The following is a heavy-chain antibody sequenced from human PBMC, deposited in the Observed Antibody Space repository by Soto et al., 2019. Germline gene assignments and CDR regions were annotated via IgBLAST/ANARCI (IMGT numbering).Heavy chain of an antibody. D-gene: IGHD4-17*01. Sequence: QVQLQESGPGLVKPSQTLSLTCSVSGGSISTGGYYWTWIRQHPGKGLEWIGYIYYSGSTYYNPSLKSRVTISVDTSKNQFSLKLSSVTAADTAVYYCARGLSVTLFDNWGQGTLVTVSS. CDR1: GGSISTGGYY. V-gene: IGHV4-31*03. CDR2: IYYSGST. CDR3: ARGLSVTLFDN. J-gene: IGHJ4*02.